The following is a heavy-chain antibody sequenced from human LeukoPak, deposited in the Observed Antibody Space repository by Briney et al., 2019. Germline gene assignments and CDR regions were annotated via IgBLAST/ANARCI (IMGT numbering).Heavy chain of an antibody. CDR1: GYSISSGYY. V-gene: IGHV4-38-2*01. CDR2: IYHSGST. D-gene: IGHD2-21*01. CDR3: ARLVDYCGGDCYSSYYMDV. J-gene: IGHJ6*03. Sequence: SETLSLTCAVSGYSISSGYYWGWIRQPPGKGLEWIGSIYHSGSTYYNPSLKSRVTISVDTSKNQFSLKLSSVTAADTAVYYCARLVDYCGGDCYSSYYMDVWGKGTTVTVS.